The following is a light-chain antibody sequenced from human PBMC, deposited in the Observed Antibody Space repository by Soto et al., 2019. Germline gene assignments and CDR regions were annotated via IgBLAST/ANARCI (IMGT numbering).Light chain of an antibody. Sequence: QSALTQPASVSGSPGQSITIPCTGTSSDVGGYNYVSWYQQHPGNATKLMTYDVSNRPSGVSNRFSGSKSGNTASLTISGIQAEYEADYYCSSYTSSSPDVFCTGTKVTVL. CDR1: SSDVGGYNY. V-gene: IGLV2-14*01. CDR2: DVS. CDR3: SSYTSSSPDV. J-gene: IGLJ1*01.